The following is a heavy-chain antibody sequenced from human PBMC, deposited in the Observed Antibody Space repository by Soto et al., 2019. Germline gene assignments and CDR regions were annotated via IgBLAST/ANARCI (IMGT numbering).Heavy chain of an antibody. J-gene: IGHJ5*02. D-gene: IGHD3-22*01. CDR3: AILLLGDYYDSSGYYYGFDP. CDR1: GGSISSGGYY. V-gene: IGHV4-31*03. Sequence: SETLSLTCTVSGGSISSGGYYWSWIRQHPGKGLEWIGYIYYSGSTYYNPSLKSRVTISVDTSKNQFSLKLSSVTAADTAVYYCAILLLGDYYDSSGYYYGFDPWGQGTLVTVSS. CDR2: IYYSGST.